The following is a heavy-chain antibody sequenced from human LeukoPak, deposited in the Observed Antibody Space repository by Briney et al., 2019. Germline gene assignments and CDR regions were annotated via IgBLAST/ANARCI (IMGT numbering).Heavy chain of an antibody. CDR2: ISSSSSYI. V-gene: IGHV3-21*01. CDR1: GFTFSSYS. D-gene: IGHD3-10*01. CDR3: ARSLWFGESGYFDY. J-gene: IGHJ4*02. Sequence: GGSLRLSCAASGFTFSSYSMNWVRQAPGKGLEWVSSISSSSSYIYYADSVKGRFTISRDNAKNSLYLQMNSLRAEDTAAYYCARSLWFGESGYFDYWGQGTLVTVSS.